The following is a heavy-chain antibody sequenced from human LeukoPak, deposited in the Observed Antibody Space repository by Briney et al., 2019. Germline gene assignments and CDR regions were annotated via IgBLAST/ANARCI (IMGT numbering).Heavy chain of an antibody. J-gene: IGHJ4*02. CDR1: GYTFTGYY. CDR2: INPNSGGT. V-gene: IGHV1-2*02. Sequence: ASVKVSCKASGYTFTGYYMHWVRQAPGQGLEWMGWINPNSGGTKYAQKFQGRVTMTRDTSISTAYMEVSRLRSEDTAVYYCARDGQYSGSYYFDYWGQGTLVTVSS. CDR3: ARDGQYSGSYYFDY. D-gene: IGHD1-26*01.